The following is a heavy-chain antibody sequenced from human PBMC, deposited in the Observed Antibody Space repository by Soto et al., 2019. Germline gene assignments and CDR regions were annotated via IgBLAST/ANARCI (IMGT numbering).Heavy chain of an antibody. D-gene: IGHD5-18*01. V-gene: IGHV3-30*18. CDR2: ISYHGSNK. CDR3: AKDRQLGSSLHYFDY. J-gene: IGHJ4*02. Sequence: GGSLRLSCAASGFTFSSYGMHWVRQAPGKGLEWVAVISYHGSNKDYADSVKGRFTISRDNSKNTLYLQMNSLRGEDTAVYYCAKDRQLGSSLHYFDYWGQGTLVTVSS. CDR1: GFTFSSYG.